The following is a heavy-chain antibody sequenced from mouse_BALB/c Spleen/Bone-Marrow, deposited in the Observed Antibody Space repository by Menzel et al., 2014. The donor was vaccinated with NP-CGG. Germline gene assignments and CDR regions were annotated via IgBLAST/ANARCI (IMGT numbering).Heavy chain of an antibody. V-gene: IGHV14-3*02. CDR3: ARYRLGTYFDY. CDR1: GFNIKDTY. D-gene: IGHD2-14*01. CDR2: IDPANGNT. J-gene: IGHJ2*01. Sequence: AQLQQSRADLVKPGASVKLSCTATGFNIKDTYMHWVKQRPEQGLEWIGRIDPANGNTKYDPKFQGKATITADTSSNTAYLQLSSLTSEDTAVYYCARYRLGTYFDYWGQGTTRTVSS.